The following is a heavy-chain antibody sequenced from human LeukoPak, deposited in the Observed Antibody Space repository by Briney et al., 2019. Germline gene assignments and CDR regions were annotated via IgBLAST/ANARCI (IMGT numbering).Heavy chain of an antibody. CDR1: GFSFDDYA. J-gene: IGHJ4*02. Sequence: GGSLRLSCAASGFSFDDYAMHWVRQAPGKGLEWVSAISWNGNSIVYADSVKGRFTIARDNAKNSLYLQMNSLRAEDTAVYYCAKGIAARYHYFDYWGQGTLVTVSS. CDR3: AKGIAARYHYFDY. CDR2: ISWNGNSI. D-gene: IGHD6-6*01. V-gene: IGHV3-9*01.